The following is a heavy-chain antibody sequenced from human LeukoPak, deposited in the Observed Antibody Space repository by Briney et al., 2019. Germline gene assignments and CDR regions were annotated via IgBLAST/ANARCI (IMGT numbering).Heavy chain of an antibody. D-gene: IGHD6-13*01. Sequence: GGSLRLSCAASGLAVSTKFMTWVRQPPAKGLEWVSVIYTGGLTYYADSLKGRFTISRDNSKNTLYLQMNNLKADDTAVYYCAKDEAAAGGGLDYWGQGTLVIVSS. J-gene: IGHJ4*02. V-gene: IGHV3-53*01. CDR1: GLAVSTKF. CDR3: AKDEAAAGGGLDY. CDR2: IYTGGLT.